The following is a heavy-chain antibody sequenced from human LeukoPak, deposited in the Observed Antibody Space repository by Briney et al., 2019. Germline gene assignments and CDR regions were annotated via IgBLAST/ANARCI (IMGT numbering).Heavy chain of an antibody. J-gene: IGHJ4*02. CDR2: IYHSGST. V-gene: IGHV4-30-2*01. CDR3: ARDTSLDY. CDR1: GGSISSGGYY. Sequence: NAPQTLSLTCTVSGGSISSGGYYWSWIRQPPGKGLEWIGYIYHSGSTYYNPSLKSRVTISVDRSKNQFSLKLSSVTAADTAVYYCARDTSLDYWGQGTLVTVSS.